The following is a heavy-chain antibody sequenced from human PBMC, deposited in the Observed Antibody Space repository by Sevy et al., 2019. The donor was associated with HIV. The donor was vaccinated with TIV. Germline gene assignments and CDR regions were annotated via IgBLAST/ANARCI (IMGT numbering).Heavy chain of an antibody. CDR1: GGSITSVNW. CDR3: ARGGETPRGFDP. V-gene: IGHV4-4*02. CDR2: IYHSGST. D-gene: IGHD3-16*01. Sequence: SETLSHTCAVSGGSITSVNWWHWVRQPPGKGLEWIGEIYHSGSTNYNPSLKSRVTISVDNSKNQFSLNLYSVTAADTAVYYCARGGETPRGFDPWGQGSLVTVSS. J-gene: IGHJ5*02.